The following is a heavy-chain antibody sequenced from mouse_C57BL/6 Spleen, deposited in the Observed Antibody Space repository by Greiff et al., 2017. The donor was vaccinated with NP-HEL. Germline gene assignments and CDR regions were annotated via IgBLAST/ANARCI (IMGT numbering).Heavy chain of an antibody. CDR2: IDPANGNT. Sequence: EVKLVESVAELVRPGASVKLSCTASGFNIKNTYMHWVKQRPEQGLEWIGRIDPANGNTKYAPKFQGKATITADTSSNTAYLQLSSLTSEDTAIYYCASGLLRSAWFAYWGQGTLVTVSA. CDR3: ASGLLRSAWFAY. J-gene: IGHJ3*01. V-gene: IGHV14-3*01. D-gene: IGHD1-1*01. CDR1: GFNIKNTY.